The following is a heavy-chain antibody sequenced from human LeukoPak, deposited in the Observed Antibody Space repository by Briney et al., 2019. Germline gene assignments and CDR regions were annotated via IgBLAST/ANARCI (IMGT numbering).Heavy chain of an antibody. CDR1: GGSINSGDYY. V-gene: IGHV4-30-4*01. CDR3: ARGITMIDLDY. Sequence: PSETLSLTCTVSGGSINSGDYYWSWIRQPPGKGLEWIGYIYYSGSTYYNPSLKSRVTISVDTSKNQFSLKLSSVTAADTAVYYCARGITMIDLDYWGQGTLVTVSS. D-gene: IGHD3-22*01. J-gene: IGHJ4*02. CDR2: IYYSGST.